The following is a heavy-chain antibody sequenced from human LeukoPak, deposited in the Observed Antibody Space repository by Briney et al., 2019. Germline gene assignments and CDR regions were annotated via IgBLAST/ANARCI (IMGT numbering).Heavy chain of an antibody. V-gene: IGHV4-34*01. J-gene: IGHJ4*02. Sequence: SETLSLTCGVSGTSFSCYYWSWIRQTPGKGLEWIGEVNHSGYTNMNPSLKSRVTISVDASKNQFSLRMNTVTAADTAVYFCARMTTGHDYWGQGTLVTVSS. D-gene: IGHD4-17*01. CDR1: GTSFSCYY. CDR2: VNHSGYT. CDR3: ARMTTGHDY.